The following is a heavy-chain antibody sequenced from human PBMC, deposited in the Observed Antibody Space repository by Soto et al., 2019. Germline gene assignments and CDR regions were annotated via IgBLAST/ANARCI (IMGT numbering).Heavy chain of an antibody. CDR1: GFTFSSHA. CDR3: ARDLWWYLH. CDR2: ISGGSECA. J-gene: IGHJ4*02. D-gene: IGHD2-15*01. V-gene: IGHV3-23*01. Sequence: EVQLLESGGGLVQPGGALRLSCAASGFTFSSHAMSWVRQAPGKGLEWVSSISGGSECAYYADSVKGRFTISRDNSKNTLYLQMNSLRVEDTAVYYCARDLWWYLHWGQGTLVTVSS.